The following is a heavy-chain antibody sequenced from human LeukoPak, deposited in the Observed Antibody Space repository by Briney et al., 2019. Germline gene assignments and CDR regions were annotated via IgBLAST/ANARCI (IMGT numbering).Heavy chain of an antibody. CDR2: IYYSGST. J-gene: IGHJ4*02. D-gene: IGHD2-15*01. CDR3: AREGVVVERGFFDY. Sequence: SETLSLTCTVSGGSISSSSYYWGWIRQPPGKGLEWIGSIYYSGSTYYNPSLKSRVTISVDTSKNQFSLKLSSVTAADTAVYYCAREGVVVERGFFDYWGQGTLVTVSS. CDR1: GGSISSSSYY. V-gene: IGHV4-39*07.